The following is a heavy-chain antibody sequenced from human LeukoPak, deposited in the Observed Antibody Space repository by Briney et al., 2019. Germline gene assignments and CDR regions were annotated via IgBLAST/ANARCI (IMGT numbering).Heavy chain of an antibody. V-gene: IGHV1-18*01. CDR2: IRGSGVNT. CDR1: GYTFTDYG. D-gene: IGHD2-15*01. J-gene: IGHJ5*02. Sequence: ASVKVSCKASGYTFTDYGVSWVRLAPGQGLEWMGWIRGSGVNTDYAQKFQGRVTMSTDTSTNTAYMELRSLRSDDTAVYFCARDWDCRAGRCVDCFDPWGQGTLVTVSS. CDR3: ARDWDCRAGRCVDCFDP.